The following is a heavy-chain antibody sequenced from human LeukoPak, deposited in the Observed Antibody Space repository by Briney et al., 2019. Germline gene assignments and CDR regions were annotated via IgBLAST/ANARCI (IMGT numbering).Heavy chain of an antibody. CDR1: GYTFFGYY. CDR3: ARDRYYDFWSGYYSYYYMDV. Sequence: ASVKVSCMASGYTFFGYYMHWVRQTPGQRLEWMGWINPNSGGTNYAQKFQGRVTMTRDTSTSTAYMELRSLRSDDTAVYYCARDRYYDFWSGYYSYYYMDVWGKGTTVTVSS. D-gene: IGHD3-3*01. V-gene: IGHV1-2*02. CDR2: INPNSGGT. J-gene: IGHJ6*03.